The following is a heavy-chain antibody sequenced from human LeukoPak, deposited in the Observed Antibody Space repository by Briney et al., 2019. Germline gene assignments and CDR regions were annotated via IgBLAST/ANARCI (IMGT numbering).Heavy chain of an antibody. CDR1: GGSVSSGSYY. CDR3: AGETYGRYFDY. V-gene: IGHV4-61*01. Sequence: SETLSLTCTVSGGSVSSGSYYWSWIRQPPGKGLEWIGYIYYSGSTNYNPSLKSRVTISVDTSKNQFSLKLSSVTAADTAVYYCAGETYGRYFDYWGQGTLVTVSS. D-gene: IGHD4-17*01. CDR2: IYYSGST. J-gene: IGHJ4*02.